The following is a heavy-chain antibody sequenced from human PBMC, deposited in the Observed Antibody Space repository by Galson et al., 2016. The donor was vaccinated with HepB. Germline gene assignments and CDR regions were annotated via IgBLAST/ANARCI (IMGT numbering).Heavy chain of an antibody. J-gene: IGHJ4*02. V-gene: IGHV3-11*01. Sequence: SLRLSCAASGFSFSDYYMNWVRQAPGKGLEWVSYISATGSTIHHADSVKGRFTISRDNAKNSLYLQMNSLRDDDTAVYYCVRGEGGYLRDHYFDYWGQGTLVTVSS. D-gene: IGHD5-12*01. CDR1: GFSFSDYY. CDR3: VRGEGGYLRDHYFDY. CDR2: ISATGSTI.